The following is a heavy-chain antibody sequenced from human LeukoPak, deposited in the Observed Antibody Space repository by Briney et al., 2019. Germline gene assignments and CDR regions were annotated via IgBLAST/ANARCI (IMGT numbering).Heavy chain of an antibody. D-gene: IGHD2-8*01. CDR3: ARVGGSPGTIRFDP. J-gene: IGHJ5*02. CDR1: GGSISSYY. CDR2: IYYSGST. V-gene: IGHV4-59*01. Sequence: PSGTLSLTCTVSGGSISSYYWSWIRQPPGKGLEWIGYIYYSGSTNYNPSLKSRVTISVDTSKNQFSLKLSSVTAADTAVYYCARVGGSPGTIRFDPWGQGTLVTVSS.